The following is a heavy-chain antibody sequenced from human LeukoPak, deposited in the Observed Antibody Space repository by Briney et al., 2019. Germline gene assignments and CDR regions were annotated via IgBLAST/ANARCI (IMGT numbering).Heavy chain of an antibody. CDR2: IKQDGSER. Sequence: GGSLRLSCAASGFTFSSYWMSWVRQAPGKGLEWVANIKQDGSERYYVDSVKGRFTISRDNAKNSLYLQMNSLRAEDTAVYYCARINQVRGVIITTYGMDVWGQGTTVTVSS. J-gene: IGHJ6*02. CDR3: ARINQVRGVIITTYGMDV. V-gene: IGHV3-7*01. D-gene: IGHD3-10*01. CDR1: GFTFSSYW.